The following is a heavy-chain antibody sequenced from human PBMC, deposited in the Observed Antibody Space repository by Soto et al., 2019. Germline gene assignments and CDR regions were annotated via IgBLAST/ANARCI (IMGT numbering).Heavy chain of an antibody. D-gene: IGHD3-3*01. CDR2: ISGSGGST. CDR3: ARSETFGVVITYTFDY. J-gene: IGHJ4*02. V-gene: IGHV3-23*01. Sequence: GGSLRLSCAASGFTFSSYAMSWVRQAPGKGLEWVSAISGSGGSTYYADSVKGRFTISRDNSKNTLYLQMNSLRAEDTAVYYCARSETFGVVITYTFDYWGQGTLVTVSS. CDR1: GFTFSSYA.